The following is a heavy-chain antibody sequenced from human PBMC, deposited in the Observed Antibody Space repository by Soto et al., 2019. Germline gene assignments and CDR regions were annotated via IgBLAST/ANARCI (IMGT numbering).Heavy chain of an antibody. CDR1: ADIFNNYY. J-gene: IGHJ3*02. CDR3: AKHCGGDCSNGFDI. Sequence: SVKGSCKTSADIFNNYYMHWVRQAPGQGLEWMGVMTPSDGSTNYAQSFQGRVTMTRDTSTRTVYVELSSLRSEDTAVYYCAKHCGGDCSNGFDIWGQGTKVTVSS. D-gene: IGHD2-21*02. V-gene: IGHV1-46*02. CDR2: MTPSDGST.